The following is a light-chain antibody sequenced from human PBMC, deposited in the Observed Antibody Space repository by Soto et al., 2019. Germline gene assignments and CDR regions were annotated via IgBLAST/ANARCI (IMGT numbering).Light chain of an antibody. V-gene: IGKV3-20*01. Sequence: EIVLTQSPGTLSLSPGERATLSCRASQSVSSTYLAWYQQKPGQPPKLLIYGASNRATGIPDRFSGSGSGTDFTLTISRLEPEDFAVYYCQQYGRSPFTFGPGNKVDIK. CDR3: QQYGRSPFT. J-gene: IGKJ3*01. CDR1: QSVSSTY. CDR2: GAS.